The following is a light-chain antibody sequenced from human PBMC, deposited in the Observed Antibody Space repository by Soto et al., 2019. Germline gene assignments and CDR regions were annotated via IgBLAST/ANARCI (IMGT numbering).Light chain of an antibody. CDR2: DAS. CDR1: QTVYNY. J-gene: IGKJ4*01. Sequence: DIVLTQSPATLSLSPGERATLSCRASQTVYNYLVWYQQRPGQAPRLLISDASNRATGIPARFSGSGSGTDFTLTINSLEPEDLAIYFCQQRYDWPLTFGGGSKIEMK. V-gene: IGKV3-11*01. CDR3: QQRYDWPLT.